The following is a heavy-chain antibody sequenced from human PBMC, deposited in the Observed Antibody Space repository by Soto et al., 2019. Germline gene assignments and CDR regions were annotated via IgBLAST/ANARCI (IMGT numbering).Heavy chain of an antibody. CDR3: ARDRNYCGGDCFDAFDI. CDR2: IYYSGST. V-gene: IGHV4-59*01. D-gene: IGHD2-21*02. CDR1: GGSISSYY. J-gene: IGHJ3*02. Sequence: SETLSLTCTVSGGSISSYYWSWIRQPPGKGLGWIGYIYYSGSTNYNPSLKSRVTISVDTSKNQFSLKLSSVTAADTAVYYCARDRNYCGGDCFDAFDIWGQGTMVTVSS.